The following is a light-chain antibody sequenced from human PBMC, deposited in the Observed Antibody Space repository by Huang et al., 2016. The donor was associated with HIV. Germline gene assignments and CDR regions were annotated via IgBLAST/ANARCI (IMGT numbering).Light chain of an antibody. CDR2: DAS. Sequence: EVVLTQSPATLYLSPGERATLSCRACQSISRYLSWYQHKPGQAPRLLMYDASNRATGIPARFSGSGSGTDFTLTISSLEPEDFAVYYCQQRSNWPPTTFGQGTKVEIK. J-gene: IGKJ1*01. V-gene: IGKV3-11*01. CDR3: QQRSNWPPTT. CDR1: QSISRY.